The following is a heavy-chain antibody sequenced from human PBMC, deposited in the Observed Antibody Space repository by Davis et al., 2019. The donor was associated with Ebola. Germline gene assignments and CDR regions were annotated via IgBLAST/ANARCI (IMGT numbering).Heavy chain of an antibody. V-gene: IGHV4-59*01. J-gene: IGHJ4*02. Sequence: SETLSLTCSVSGVSISSYFWSWIRQPPGKGLEWIGYVYYSGSTNYNPSLKSRVAMSVDTSKSQFSLEVTSVTAADTAVYYCARKASLTDFDYWGQGTLVTVSS. CDR2: VYYSGST. D-gene: IGHD2-2*01. CDR1: GVSISSYF. CDR3: ARKASLTDFDY.